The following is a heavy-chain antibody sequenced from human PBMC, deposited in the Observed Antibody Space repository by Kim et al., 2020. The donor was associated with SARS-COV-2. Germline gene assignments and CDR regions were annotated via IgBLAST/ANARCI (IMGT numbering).Heavy chain of an antibody. V-gene: IGHV3-73*01. CDR2: IRSRGCSYET. D-gene: IGHD1-26*01. J-gene: IGHJ3*01. CDR3: ARIPGTSLVCWDDFDV. Sequence: GGSLRLSCAASGFTFSDSPIHWVRQASGKGLEWVCRIRSRGCSYETSYAVSGRGTFSISSDDSERSVQMQRNSLKTEDAAVCYCARIPGTSLVCWDDFDV. CDR1: GFTFSDSP.